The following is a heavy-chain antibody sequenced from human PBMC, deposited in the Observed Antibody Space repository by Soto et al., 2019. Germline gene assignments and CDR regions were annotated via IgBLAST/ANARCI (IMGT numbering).Heavy chain of an antibody. CDR2: INAGNGNT. Sequence: QVQLVQSGAEEKKPGASVKVSCKASGYTFTSYAMNWVRQATGQRLEWMGWINAGNGNTKYSQKIQGRVTITRDTSAITAYMELSSLRAEVTAVYYCARSSGYYLIDDCWGEGTLVTDSS. J-gene: IGHJ4*02. CDR1: GYTFTSYA. V-gene: IGHV1-3*05. CDR3: ARSSGYYLIDDC. D-gene: IGHD3-22*01.